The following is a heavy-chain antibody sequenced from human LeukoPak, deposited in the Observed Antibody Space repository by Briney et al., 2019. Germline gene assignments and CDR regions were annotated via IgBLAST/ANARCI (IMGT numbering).Heavy chain of an antibody. CDR3: AARNAYGDYTLYFDY. J-gene: IGHJ4*02. Sequence: SVKVSCKASGFTFSSSAVQWVRQARGQRLEWIGWIVVGSGNTNYAQKFQERVTITRDMSTSTAYMELSSLRSEDTAVYYCAARNAYGDYTLYFDYWGQGTLVTVSS. V-gene: IGHV1-58*01. D-gene: IGHD4-17*01. CDR2: IVVGSGNT. CDR1: GFTFSSSA.